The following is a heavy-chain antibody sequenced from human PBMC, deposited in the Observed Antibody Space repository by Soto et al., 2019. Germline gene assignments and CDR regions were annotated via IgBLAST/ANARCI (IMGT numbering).Heavy chain of an antibody. D-gene: IGHD3-22*01. Sequence: SETLSLTCTVSGSSISSSSYYWGWIRQPPGKGLEWIGSIYYSGSTYYNPSLKSRVTISVDTSKNQFSLKLSSVTAADTAVYYCARRLYYDSSGFEGGGMDVWGQGTTVTVSS. CDR3: ARRLYYDSSGFEGGGMDV. J-gene: IGHJ6*02. CDR2: IYYSGST. CDR1: GSSISSSSYY. V-gene: IGHV4-39*01.